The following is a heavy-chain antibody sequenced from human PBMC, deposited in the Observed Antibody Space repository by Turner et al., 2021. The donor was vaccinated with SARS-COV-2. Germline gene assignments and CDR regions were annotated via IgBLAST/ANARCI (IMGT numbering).Heavy chain of an antibody. J-gene: IGHJ4*02. D-gene: IGHD3-22*01. V-gene: IGHV3-21*01. CDR2: ITSSDT. CDR3: VRDKDSSDYYY. CDR1: GFTLSSYS. Sequence: EVQLVESGGGLAKPGGSLRLSCAASGFTLSSYSMNWVRQAPGKGLEWVSSITSSDTYYADSVKGRFTISRDNAKNSLYLQMNSLRAEDTAVYYCVRDKDSSDYYYWGQGTLVTVSS.